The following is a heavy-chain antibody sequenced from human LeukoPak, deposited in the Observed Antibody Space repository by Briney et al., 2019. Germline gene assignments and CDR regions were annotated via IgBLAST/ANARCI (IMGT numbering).Heavy chain of an antibody. Sequence: SETLSLTCTVSGGSISSYYWSWTRQPPGKGLEWIGYIYYSGSTNYNPSLKSRVTISVDTSKNQFSLRLSSVTAADTAVYYCARGRTFDNWGQGTLVTVSS. CDR2: IYYSGST. CDR3: ARGRTFDN. CDR1: GGSISSYY. V-gene: IGHV4-59*01. J-gene: IGHJ4*02.